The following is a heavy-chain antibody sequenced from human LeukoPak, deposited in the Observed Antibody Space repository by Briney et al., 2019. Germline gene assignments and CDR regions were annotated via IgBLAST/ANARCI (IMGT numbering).Heavy chain of an antibody. Sequence: ASVKVSCKASGYTFTSNYIHWVRQAPGQGLEWMGMIYPRDGNTNYAQKLQGRVTMTTDTSTSTAYMELRSLRSDDTAVYYCARGGGSSWLQNYYGMDVWGQGTTVTVSS. CDR3: ARGGGSSWLQNYYGMDV. V-gene: IGHV1-46*01. J-gene: IGHJ6*02. CDR1: GYTFTSNY. CDR2: IYPRDGNT. D-gene: IGHD6-13*01.